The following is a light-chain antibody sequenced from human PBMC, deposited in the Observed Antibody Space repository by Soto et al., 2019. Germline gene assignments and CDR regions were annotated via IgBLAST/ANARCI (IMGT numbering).Light chain of an antibody. Sequence: SYELTQPPSVSVAPGQTARITCGGSDIGSKSVHWYQQKPGQAPVLVIYKDTERASGIPERFSASSSGTTVTLTISGVRAEDEADYYCQSSDDTGNYYLFGTGTKVTVL. CDR2: KDT. CDR1: DIGSKS. J-gene: IGLJ1*01. V-gene: IGLV3-25*02. CDR3: QSSDDTGNYYL.